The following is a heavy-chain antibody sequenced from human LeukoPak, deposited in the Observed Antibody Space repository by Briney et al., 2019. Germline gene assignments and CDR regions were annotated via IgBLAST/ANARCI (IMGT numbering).Heavy chain of an antibody. CDR3: TKEDRDFDS. D-gene: IGHD5-24*01. V-gene: IGHV3-30*02. CDR2: IRYDGNYK. CDR1: GFTFSGYA. J-gene: IGHJ4*02. Sequence: PGGSLRLSCAASGFTFSGYAMHWVRQAPGKGLEWVALIRYDGNYKYYADSVKGRFTISRDNSKNTLYLQMNSLRAEDTALYYCTKEDRDFDSWGQGTLVTVSS.